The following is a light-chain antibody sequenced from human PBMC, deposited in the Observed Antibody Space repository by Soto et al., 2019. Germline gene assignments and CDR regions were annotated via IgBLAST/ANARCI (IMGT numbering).Light chain of an antibody. CDR2: DAS. J-gene: IGKJ1*01. CDR1: QGISSY. Sequence: AIQMTECPSSFCTSTGDRVTVTCRASQGISSYLALYQQKPGKAPKLLIYDASSLESGVPSRFSGSGSGTEFTLTISSLQPDDFAAYYCQQHNSYSRTFGQGTKVDI. V-gene: IGKV1-8*01. CDR3: QQHNSYSRT.